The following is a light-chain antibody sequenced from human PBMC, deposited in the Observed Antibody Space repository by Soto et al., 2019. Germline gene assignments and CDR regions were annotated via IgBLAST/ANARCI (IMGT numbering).Light chain of an antibody. CDR1: QSINSN. CDR3: QQYNNWPRAT. V-gene: IGKV3-15*01. Sequence: IVMTQSPATLSVSPGERATLSCRASQSINSNLAWYQQKPGQAPRLLMFRASIRATGFPARFSGSGSGTEFNITISSLQSEESAIYYCQQYNNWPRATFGGGTKVDIK. CDR2: RAS. J-gene: IGKJ4*01.